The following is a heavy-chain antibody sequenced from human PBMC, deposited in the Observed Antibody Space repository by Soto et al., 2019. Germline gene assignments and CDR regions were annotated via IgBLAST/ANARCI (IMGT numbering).Heavy chain of an antibody. CDR3: ARENYYDSSGYYGY. Sequence: PGGSLRLACAASGFTFSSYTMNWVRQAPEKGLEWVSSISSSSSYIYYADSVKGRFTISRDNAKNSLYLQMNSLRAEDTAVYYCARENYYDSSGYYGYWGQGTLVTVSS. J-gene: IGHJ4*02. CDR1: GFTFSSYT. CDR2: ISSSSSYI. D-gene: IGHD3-22*01. V-gene: IGHV3-21*01.